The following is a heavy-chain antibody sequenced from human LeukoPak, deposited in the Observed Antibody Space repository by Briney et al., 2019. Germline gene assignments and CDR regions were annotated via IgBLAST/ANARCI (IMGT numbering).Heavy chain of an antibody. D-gene: IGHD6-19*01. CDR1: GGSISSGDYY. V-gene: IGHV4-30-4*08. CDR3: AKMRSSGWDFDY. J-gene: IGHJ4*02. CDR2: IYYSGST. Sequence: SQTLSLTCTVSGGSISSGDYYWSWIRQPPGKGLEWIGYIYYSGSTYYNSSLKSRVTISVDTSKNQFSLKLSSVTAADTAVYYCAKMRSSGWDFDYWGQGTLVTVSS.